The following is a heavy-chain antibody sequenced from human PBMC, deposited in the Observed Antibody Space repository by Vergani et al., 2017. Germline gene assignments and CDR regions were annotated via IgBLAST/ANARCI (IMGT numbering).Heavy chain of an antibody. D-gene: IGHD2-15*01. J-gene: IGHJ4*02. Sequence: QVQLVQSGGGVVQPGGSLRLSCVASGFTFNRYGMQCVRQAPGKGLEWVAYVLFDGSNEYYADSVKGRFIVSRDNSNDARYLQMNSLRTDDTAVYYCARDLAYCHEGSCALWGQGSVVTVSS. CDR3: ARDLAYCHEGSCAL. CDR2: VLFDGSNE. V-gene: IGHV3-30*02. CDR1: GFTFNRYG.